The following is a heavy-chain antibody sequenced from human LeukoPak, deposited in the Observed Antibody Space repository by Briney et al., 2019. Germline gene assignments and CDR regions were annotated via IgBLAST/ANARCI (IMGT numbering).Heavy chain of an antibody. Sequence: PSETLSLTCTVSGGSIINYHWSWIRQPAGKGLEWIGRIQSSGATDYSPSLKSRVTISLDKSKSHFSLKLSSVTAADTAIYYCAREDSAAYCTSTNCFGFDYWGQGTLVTVSS. J-gene: IGHJ4*02. CDR1: GGSIINYH. CDR3: AREDSAAYCTSTNCFGFDY. CDR2: IQSSGAT. V-gene: IGHV4-4*07. D-gene: IGHD2-2*01.